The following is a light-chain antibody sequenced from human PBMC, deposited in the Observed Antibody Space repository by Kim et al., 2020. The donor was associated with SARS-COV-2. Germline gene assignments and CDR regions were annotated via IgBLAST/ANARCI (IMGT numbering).Light chain of an antibody. Sequence: ASVGDRVFPSCRARQSISRWVAWYQQKPGRAPNRLIYDASTLETGVPSRFSGSGSGTEFTLTISSLQHDDFATYYCQQYKNYSPYTFGQGTKLEI. V-gene: IGKV1-5*01. J-gene: IGKJ2*01. CDR2: DAS. CDR1: QSISRW. CDR3: QQYKNYSPYT.